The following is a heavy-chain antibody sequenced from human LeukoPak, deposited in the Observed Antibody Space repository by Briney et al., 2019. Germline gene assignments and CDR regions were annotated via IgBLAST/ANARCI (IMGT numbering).Heavy chain of an antibody. CDR3: ASRGRGPYSSSSLDY. D-gene: IGHD6-6*01. V-gene: IGHV4-39*01. J-gene: IGHJ4*02. Sequence: SETLSLTCTVSGGSISSSSYYWGWIRQPPGKGLEGIGSIYYSGSTYYNPSLKSRVTISVDTSKNQFSLKLSSVTAADTAVYYCASRGRGPYSSSSLDYWGQGTLVTVSS. CDR2: IYYSGST. CDR1: GGSISSSSYY.